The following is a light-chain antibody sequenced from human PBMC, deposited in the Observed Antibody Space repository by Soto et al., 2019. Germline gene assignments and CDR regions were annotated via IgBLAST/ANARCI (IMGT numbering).Light chain of an antibody. Sequence: QSALTQPPSASGSPGPSVTISCTGTSSDVGGYNYVSWYQQHPGKAPKLMIYEVSNRPSGVPDRFSGSKAGNTASLTVSGLQAEDEADYYCSSYAGSNNLVFGGRTKVTVL. CDR2: EVS. CDR3: SSYAGSNNLV. J-gene: IGLJ2*01. V-gene: IGLV2-8*01. CDR1: SSDVGGYNY.